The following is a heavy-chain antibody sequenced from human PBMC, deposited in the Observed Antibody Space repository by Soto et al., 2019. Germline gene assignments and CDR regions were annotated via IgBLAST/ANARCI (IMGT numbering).Heavy chain of an antibody. CDR2: IKRDGSEK. D-gene: IGHD5-18*01. V-gene: IGHV3-7*01. CDR1: GFTFSSYW. CDR3: ARGGGNSYGPYYYYGMDV. Sequence: GGSLRLSCAASGFTFSSYWMHWVRQAPGKGLEWVANIKRDGSEKYYVDSVKGRFTISRDNDKNTLYLQMNSLRAEDTAVYYCARGGGNSYGPYYYYGMDVWGQGTTVTVSS. J-gene: IGHJ6*02.